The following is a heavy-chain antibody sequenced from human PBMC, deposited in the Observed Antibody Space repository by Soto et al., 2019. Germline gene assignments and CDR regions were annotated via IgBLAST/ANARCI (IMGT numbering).Heavy chain of an antibody. Sequence: GGSLRLSCAASGFTFSSYGMHWVRQAPGKGLEWVAVIWYDRSNKYYADSVKGRFTISRDNSKNTLYLQMNSLRAEDTAVYYCARGAKRYDAFDIWGQGTMVTVSS. D-gene: IGHD5-12*01. CDR1: GFTFSSYG. CDR3: ARGAKRYDAFDI. V-gene: IGHV3-33*01. J-gene: IGHJ3*02. CDR2: IWYDRSNK.